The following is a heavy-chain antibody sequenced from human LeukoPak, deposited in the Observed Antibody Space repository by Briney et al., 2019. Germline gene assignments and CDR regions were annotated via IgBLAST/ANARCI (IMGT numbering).Heavy chain of an antibody. V-gene: IGHV1-18*01. Sequence: ASVKVSCKASGYTFTSYGISWVRQAPGQGLEWMGWISAYNGNTNYAQKLRGRVTMTTDTSTSTAYMELRSLRSDDTAVYYCARVFYARGQYSSSYDYYYYMDVWGKGTTATVSS. CDR2: ISAYNGNT. D-gene: IGHD6-6*01. CDR1: GYTFTSYG. J-gene: IGHJ6*03. CDR3: ARVFYARGQYSSSYDYYYYMDV.